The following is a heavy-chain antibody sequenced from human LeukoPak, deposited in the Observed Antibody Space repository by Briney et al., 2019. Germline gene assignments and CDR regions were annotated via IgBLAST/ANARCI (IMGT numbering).Heavy chain of an antibody. CDR3: ARDGGQHLGILNY. V-gene: IGHV1-2*02. CDR1: GYTFIGYY. D-gene: IGHD2-2*01. CDR2: ISPNSGGT. Sequence: GASVKVSCKASGYTFIGYYMHWVRQAPGQGLEWMGWISPNSGGTNHAQKFQGRVTMTRDTSINTAYMELSRLRSDDTAVYYCARDGGQHLGILNYWGQGTLVTVSS. J-gene: IGHJ4*02.